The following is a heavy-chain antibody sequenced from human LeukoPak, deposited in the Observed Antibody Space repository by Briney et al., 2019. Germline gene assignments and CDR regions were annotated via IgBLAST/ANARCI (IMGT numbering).Heavy chain of an antibody. V-gene: IGHV3-23*01. CDR2: ISGSGGST. J-gene: IGHJ5*02. CDR1: GFTFSSYA. CDR3: AKAMYDILTGYPYNWFDP. D-gene: IGHD3-9*01. Sequence: PGASLRLSCAASGFTFSSYAMSWVRQAPGKGLEWVSAISGSGGSTYYADSVKGRFTISRDNSKNTLYLQMNSLRAEDTAVYYCAKAMYDILTGYPYNWFDPWGQGTLVTVSS.